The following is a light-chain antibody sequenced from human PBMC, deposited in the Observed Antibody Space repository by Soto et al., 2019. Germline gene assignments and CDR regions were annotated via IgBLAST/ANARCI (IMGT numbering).Light chain of an antibody. CDR2: VNGDGSH. V-gene: IGLV4-69*01. CDR3: QTWSTDIRV. Sequence: QPVLTQSPSASASLGASVKLTCTLSSGHNSYAIAWHQQQPEKGPRYLMKVNGDGSHSKGDGIPDRFSGSSSGAERYLTISSLQSEDEADYYSQTWSTDIRVFGGGTKLTVL. J-gene: IGLJ3*02. CDR1: SGHNSYA.